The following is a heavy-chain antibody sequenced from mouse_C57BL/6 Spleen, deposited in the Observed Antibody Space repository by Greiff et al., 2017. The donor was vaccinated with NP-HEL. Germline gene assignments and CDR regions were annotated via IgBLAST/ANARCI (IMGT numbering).Heavy chain of an antibody. CDR1: GYTFTEYT. V-gene: IGHV1-62-2*01. CDR3: ARNEEVDYWYIED. D-gene: IGHD1-1*02. J-gene: IGHJ1*03. Sequence: QVQLQQSGAELVKPGASVKLSCKASGYTFTEYTIHWVKQRSGQGLEWIGWIYPGSGSIKYNEKFKDKATLTADKSSSTVYMELRRLTAEDSAVYFCARNEEVDYWYIEDWGTGTTVTVSS. CDR2: IYPGSGSI.